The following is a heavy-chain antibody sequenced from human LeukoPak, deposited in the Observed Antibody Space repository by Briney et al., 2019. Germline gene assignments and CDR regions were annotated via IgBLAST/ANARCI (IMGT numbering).Heavy chain of an antibody. CDR3: AAVDYGDYVYHELHFDY. D-gene: IGHD4-17*01. J-gene: IGHJ4*02. CDR2: IVVGSGNT. CDR1: GFTFTSSA. V-gene: IGHV1-58*01. Sequence: ASVKVSCKASGFTFTSSAVQWVRQARGQRLEWIGWIVVGSGNTNYAQKFQERVTITRDMSTSTAYMELSSLRSEDTAVYYCAAVDYGDYVYHELHFDYWGQGTLVTVSS.